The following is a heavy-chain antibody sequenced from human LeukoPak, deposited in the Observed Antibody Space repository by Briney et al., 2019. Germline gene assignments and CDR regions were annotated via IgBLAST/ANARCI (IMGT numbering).Heavy chain of an antibody. Sequence: GESLKISCKGSGYSVTSYWIGWVRQMPGKGLEWMGIIYPGDSDTRYSPSFQGQVTISADKSISTAYLQWSSLKASDTAMYYCARPHMVRGVINWFDPWGQGTLVTVSS. CDR3: ARPHMVRGVINWFDP. J-gene: IGHJ5*02. D-gene: IGHD3-10*01. CDR2: IYPGDSDT. CDR1: GYSVTSYW. V-gene: IGHV5-51*01.